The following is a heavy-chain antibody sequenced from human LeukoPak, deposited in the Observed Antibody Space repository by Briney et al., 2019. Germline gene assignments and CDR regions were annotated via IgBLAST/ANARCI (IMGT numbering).Heavy chain of an antibody. CDR3: ARHSYYYGSGSYYRSLGY. D-gene: IGHD3-10*01. J-gene: IGHJ4*02. Sequence: PSETLSLTCSVSGGSISSSTYYWGWIRQPPGKGLEWIGTIYYSGITYYNPSLKSRLTISVDTSNNQFSLKLSSVTASDTAVYYCARHSYYYGSGSYYRSLGYWGQGTLVTVSS. CDR2: IYYSGIT. CDR1: GGSISSSTYY. V-gene: IGHV4-39*01.